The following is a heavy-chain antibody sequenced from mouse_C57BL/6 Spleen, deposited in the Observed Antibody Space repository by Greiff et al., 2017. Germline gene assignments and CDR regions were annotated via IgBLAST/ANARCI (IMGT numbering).Heavy chain of an antibody. Sequence: EVKVVESGGGLVKPGGSLKLSCAASGFTFSSYAMSWVRQTPEKRLEWVATISDGGSYTYYPDNVKGRFTISRDNAKNNLYLQMSHLKSEDTAMYYCARGDDYGAYWGQGTLVTVSA. CDR3: ARGDDYGAY. CDR1: GFTFSSYA. V-gene: IGHV5-4*03. D-gene: IGHD2-4*01. J-gene: IGHJ3*01. CDR2: ISDGGSYT.